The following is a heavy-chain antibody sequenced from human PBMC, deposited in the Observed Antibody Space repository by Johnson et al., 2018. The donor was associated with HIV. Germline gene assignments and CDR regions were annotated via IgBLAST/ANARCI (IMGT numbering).Heavy chain of an antibody. D-gene: IGHD3-22*01. J-gene: IGHJ3*02. CDR2: ISSSGSTI. CDR3: ARDRELIAFIDYDSSGCPWPGACDI. Sequence: QVQLVESGGGLVKPGGSLRLSCAASGFTFSDYYMSWIRQAPGKGLEWVSYISSSGSTIYYADSVKGRFTISRDNAKNSMYLQMNSLRAEDKDVYYCARDRELIAFIDYDSSGCPWPGACDIWGQGTLVTVSS. CDR1: GFTFSDYY. V-gene: IGHV3-11*04.